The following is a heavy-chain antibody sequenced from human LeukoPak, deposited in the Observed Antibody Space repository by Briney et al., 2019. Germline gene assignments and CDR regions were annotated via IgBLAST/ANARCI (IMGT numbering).Heavy chain of an antibody. Sequence: PSQTLSLTCSVSGGSISSGDYYWSWIRQPPGKGLEWIGYIYYGGSTYYNPSLKSRVTISVDTSKNQFSLKLSSVTAADTAVYYCARDRVDYDSSGYTTYYFDYWGQGTLVTVSS. J-gene: IGHJ4*02. CDR3: ARDRVDYDSSGYTTYYFDY. V-gene: IGHV4-30-4*08. CDR1: GGSISSGDYY. D-gene: IGHD3-22*01. CDR2: IYYGGST.